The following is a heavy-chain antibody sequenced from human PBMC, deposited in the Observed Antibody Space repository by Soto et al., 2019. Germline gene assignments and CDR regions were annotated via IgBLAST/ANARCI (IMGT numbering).Heavy chain of an antibody. D-gene: IGHD3-22*01. J-gene: IGHJ3*02. CDR2: IIPIFGTA. V-gene: IGHV1-69*12. CDR3: AGVDLGYSYDSSGSHAVDI. Sequence: QVQLVQSGAEVKKPGSSVKVSCKASGGTFSSYAISWVRQAPGQGLEWMGGIIPIFGTANYAQKFQGRVTITADETTRPAYMELSSLRAEDTAVYYCAGVDLGYSYDSSGSHAVDIWGQGTVVTVSS. CDR1: GGTFSSYA.